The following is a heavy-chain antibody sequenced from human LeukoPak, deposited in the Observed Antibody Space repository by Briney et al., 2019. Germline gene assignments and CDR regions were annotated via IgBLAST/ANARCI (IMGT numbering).Heavy chain of an antibody. CDR1: GGSFSGYY. Sequence: SETLSLTCAVYGGSFSGYYWSWIRQPPGKGLEWIGEINHSGSTNYNPSLKSRVTISVDTSKNQFSLKLSSVTAADTAVYYCAREGYHTTGAFDIWGQGTMVTVSS. CDR3: AREGYHTTGAFDI. D-gene: IGHD5-18*01. V-gene: IGHV4-34*01. J-gene: IGHJ3*02. CDR2: INHSGST.